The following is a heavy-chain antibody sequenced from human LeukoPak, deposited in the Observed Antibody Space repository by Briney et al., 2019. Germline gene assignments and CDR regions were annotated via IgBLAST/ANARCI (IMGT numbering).Heavy chain of an antibody. D-gene: IGHD3-3*01. CDR3: ARERIFGVENH. V-gene: IGHV4-38-2*02. Sequence: SETLSLTCTVSGYSISSGYYWGWIRQPPGKGLEWIGSIYHSGSTYYNPSLKSRVTISVDTSKNQFSLKPSSVTAADTAVYYCARERIFGVENHWGQGTLVTVSS. CDR2: IYHSGST. J-gene: IGHJ5*02. CDR1: GYSISSGYY.